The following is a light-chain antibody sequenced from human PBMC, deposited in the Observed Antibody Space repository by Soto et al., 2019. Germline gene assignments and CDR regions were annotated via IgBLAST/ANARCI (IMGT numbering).Light chain of an antibody. CDR3: IQALQTPPT. J-gene: IGKJ2*01. CDR1: QSLLHSNGYNY. V-gene: IGKV2-28*01. Sequence: DIVMTQSPLSLPVTPGEPASISCRSSQSLLHSNGYNYLDWYLQKPGQSPQLLIYLGSNRASGVPDRFSGSGSGTDFTLKISRVVAEDVGVYYCIQALQTPPTFGQGTKLEI. CDR2: LGS.